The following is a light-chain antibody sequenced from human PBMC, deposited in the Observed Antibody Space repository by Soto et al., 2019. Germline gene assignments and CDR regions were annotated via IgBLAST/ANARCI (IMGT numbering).Light chain of an antibody. Sequence: EIVLTXSPGTLSLSPXXXATLSCRASQSVSSSYLAWYQQKPGQAPRLLIYGALNRATGIPDRFSASGSGTDFTLTISRLEPEDFAMYYCQQYGSSPPYTFGQGTKLEIK. CDR2: GAL. J-gene: IGKJ2*01. CDR1: QSVSSSY. V-gene: IGKV3-20*01. CDR3: QQYGSSPPYT.